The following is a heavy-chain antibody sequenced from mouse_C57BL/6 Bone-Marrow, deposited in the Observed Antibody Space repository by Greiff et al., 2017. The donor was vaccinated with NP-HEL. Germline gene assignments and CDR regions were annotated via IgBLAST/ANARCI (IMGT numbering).Heavy chain of an antibody. V-gene: IGHV5-17*01. J-gene: IGHJ4*01. Sequence: EVMLVESGGGLVKPGGSLKLSCAASGFTFSDYGMHWVRQAPEKGLEWVAYISSGSSTIYYADTVKGRFTISRDNAKNTLFLQMTSLRSEDTAMYYCARGITTVVAGGAMDYWGQGTSVTVSS. CDR2: ISSGSSTI. CDR1: GFTFSDYG. D-gene: IGHD1-1*01. CDR3: ARGITTVVAGGAMDY.